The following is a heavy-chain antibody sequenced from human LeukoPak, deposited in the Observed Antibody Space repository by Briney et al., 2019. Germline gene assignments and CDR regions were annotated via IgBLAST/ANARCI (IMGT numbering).Heavy chain of an antibody. J-gene: IGHJ5*02. V-gene: IGHV4-59*01. D-gene: IGHD3-9*01. CDR2: IYYSGST. CDR3: ARLTGYSSESWFDP. CDR1: GGSISSYY. Sequence: SETLSLTCTVSGGSISSYYWSWIRQPPGKGLEWIGYIYYSGSTNYNPSLKSRVAISVHTSKNQFSLKLSSVTAADTAVYYCARLTGYSSESWFDPWGQGTLVTVSS.